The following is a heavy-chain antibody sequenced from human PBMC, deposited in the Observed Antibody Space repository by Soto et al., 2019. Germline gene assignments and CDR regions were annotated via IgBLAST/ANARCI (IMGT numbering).Heavy chain of an antibody. CDR3: ARDNGMDGYLFDS. J-gene: IGHJ4*02. Sequence: SETLSLTCTVSGGPVSTTGYYWTWIRQPPGKGLEWIGYTLYSGGPNYNPSLKSRATISLDMSKNQFSLKLRSVTAADTAMYYGARDNGMDGYLFDSWGQGTPVTVAS. V-gene: IGHV4-61*08. CDR2: TLYSGGP. CDR1: GGPVSTTGYY. D-gene: IGHD2-21*01.